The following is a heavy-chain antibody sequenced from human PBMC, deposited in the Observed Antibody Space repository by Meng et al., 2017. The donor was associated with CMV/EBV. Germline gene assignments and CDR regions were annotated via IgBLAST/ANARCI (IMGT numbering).Heavy chain of an antibody. V-gene: IGHV1-18*01. CDR2: ISAYNGNT. CDR3: ARGEPSWELLTGYYYYGMDV. CDR1: GYTFTSYG. D-gene: IGHD1-26*01. J-gene: IGHJ6*02. Sequence: ASVKVSCKASGYTFTSYGISWVQQAPGQGLEWMGWISAYNGNTNYAQKLQGRVTMTTDTSTSTAYMELRSLRSDDTAVYYCARGEPSWELLTGYYYYGMDVWGQGTTVTVSS.